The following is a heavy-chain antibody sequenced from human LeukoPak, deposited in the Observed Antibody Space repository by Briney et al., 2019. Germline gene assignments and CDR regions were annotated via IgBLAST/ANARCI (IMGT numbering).Heavy chain of an antibody. D-gene: IGHD3-3*01. J-gene: IGHJ4*02. Sequence: GASVKVSCKASGGTFSSYAISWVRQAPGQGLEWMGGTIPIFGTANYAQKFQGRVTITADESTSTAYMELSSLRSEDTAVYYCARGLNDFWSGYGSYYFDYWGQGTLVTVSS. CDR1: GGTFSSYA. V-gene: IGHV1-69*13. CDR2: TIPIFGTA. CDR3: ARGLNDFWSGYGSYYFDY.